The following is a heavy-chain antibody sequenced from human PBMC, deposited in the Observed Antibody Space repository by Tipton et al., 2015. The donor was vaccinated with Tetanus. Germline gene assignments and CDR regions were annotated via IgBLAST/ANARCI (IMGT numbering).Heavy chain of an antibody. J-gene: IGHJ4*02. D-gene: IGHD3-3*01. V-gene: IGHV4-39*01. Sequence: TLSLTCTVSGASIRGGTFYWGWIRQPPGKGLEWIGSIYESGDTYYIPSLKSRVTISGDTSKNQFSPNLNSMAAADTGVYYCARHQSGYFAPFDYWGQGNLVTVSS. CDR1: GASIRGGTFY. CDR2: IYESGDT. CDR3: ARHQSGYFAPFDY.